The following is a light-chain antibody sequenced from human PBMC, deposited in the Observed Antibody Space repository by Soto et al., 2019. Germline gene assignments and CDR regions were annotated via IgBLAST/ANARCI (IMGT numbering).Light chain of an antibody. J-gene: IGLJ1*01. Sequence: ALTQPASVSGSPGQSITISCTGTSSDVGGYNYVSWYQQHPGKAPKLMIFDVNNRPSGVSNRFSGSKSGNTASLTISGLQAEDEAHYYCCSYTSSSTYVFGTGTQLTVL. CDR2: DVN. CDR1: SSDVGGYNY. V-gene: IGLV2-14*01. CDR3: CSYTSSSTYV.